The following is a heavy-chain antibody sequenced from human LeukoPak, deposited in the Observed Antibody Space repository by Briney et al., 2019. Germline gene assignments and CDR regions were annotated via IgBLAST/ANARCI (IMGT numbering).Heavy chain of an antibody. Sequence: ASVKVSCKASGYTFTSYYTHWVRQAPGQGLEWMGWISAYNGNTNYAQKLQGRVTMTTDTSTSTAYMELRSLRSDDTAVYYCARDWFLGGYHRIRNFDYWGQGTLVTVSS. D-gene: IGHD5-12*01. CDR3: ARDWFLGGYHRIRNFDY. CDR2: ISAYNGNT. J-gene: IGHJ4*02. V-gene: IGHV1-18*04. CDR1: GYTFTSYY.